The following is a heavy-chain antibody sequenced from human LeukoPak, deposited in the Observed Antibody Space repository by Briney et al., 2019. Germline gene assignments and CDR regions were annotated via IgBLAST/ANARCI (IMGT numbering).Heavy chain of an antibody. D-gene: IGHD5-12*01. CDR2: INAYNGNT. CDR3: ARDPRRYSGYDLENGLDY. J-gene: IGHJ4*02. Sequence: GASVKVSCKASGYTFTSYYMYWVRQAPGQGLEWMGWINAYNGNTNYAQKLQGRVTMTTDTSTSTAYMELRSLRSDDTAVYYCARDPRRYSGYDLENGLDYWGQGTLVTVSS. V-gene: IGHV1-18*04. CDR1: GYTFTSYY.